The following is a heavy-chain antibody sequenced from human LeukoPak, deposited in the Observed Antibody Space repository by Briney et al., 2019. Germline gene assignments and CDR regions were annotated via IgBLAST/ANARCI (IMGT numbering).Heavy chain of an antibody. CDR3: ARDRPWRADY. D-gene: IGHD6-6*01. Sequence: SETLSLTCTVSGGSISSYYWSWIRQPPGKGLEWIGYIYYTGNTSYNPSLKSRVTISVNTSKNQFSLKLSSVTAADTAVYYCARDRPWRADYWGQGTLVTVSS. CDR1: GGSISSYY. V-gene: IGHV4-59*01. J-gene: IGHJ4*02. CDR2: IYYTGNT.